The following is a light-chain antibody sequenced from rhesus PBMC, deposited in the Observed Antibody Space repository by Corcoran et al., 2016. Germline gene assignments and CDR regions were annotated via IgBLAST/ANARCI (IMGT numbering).Light chain of an antibody. V-gene: IGKV1-25*01. CDR2: AAS. Sequence: DIQMTQSPSSLSASVGDRVTNTCRASQGISSYLAWYQQKPGKAPKLLIYAASTLQSGVPSRFSVSGSGTVCTLTISSLQPEDFATYSCQRHNGYPLTFGGGTKVEL. CDR3: QRHNGYPLT. J-gene: IGKJ4*01. CDR1: QGISSY.